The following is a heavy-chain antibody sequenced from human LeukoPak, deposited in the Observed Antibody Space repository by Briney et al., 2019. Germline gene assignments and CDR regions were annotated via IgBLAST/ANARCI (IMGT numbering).Heavy chain of an antibody. D-gene: IGHD6-19*01. Sequence: PSETLSLTCTVSGGSISSYYWSWIRQPPGKGLEWIGYIYHSGSTNYNPSPSLKSRVTISVDRSNNQFSLKLRYVTAEDTAVYYCARQGFGYSTGSWFFDYWGQGTLVTVSS. CDR1: GGSISSYY. CDR2: IYHSGST. J-gene: IGHJ4*02. V-gene: IGHV4-59*01. CDR3: ARQGFGYSTGSWFFDY.